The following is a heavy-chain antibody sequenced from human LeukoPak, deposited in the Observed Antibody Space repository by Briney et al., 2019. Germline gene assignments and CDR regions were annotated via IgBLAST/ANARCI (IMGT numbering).Heavy chain of an antibody. J-gene: IGHJ4*02. Sequence: SETLSLTCAVSGGSISSNSYYWGWIRQPPGKGLEWIGSIYYSGSTYYNPSLKSRVTISVDTSKNQFSLELSSVTAADTAVYYCARTRYYYNSRSYGAPYYFDYWGQGTLVTVSS. D-gene: IGHD3-10*01. CDR2: IYYSGST. V-gene: IGHV4-39*01. CDR1: GGSISSNSYY. CDR3: ARTRYYYNSRSYGAPYYFDY.